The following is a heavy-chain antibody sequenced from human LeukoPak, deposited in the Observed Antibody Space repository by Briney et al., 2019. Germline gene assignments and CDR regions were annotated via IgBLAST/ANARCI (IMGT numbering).Heavy chain of an antibody. CDR3: ARGFPGGIFDY. CDR2: IYYSGST. CDR1: GGSISSSSYY. V-gene: IGHV4-39*07. D-gene: IGHD3-16*01. Sequence: SETLSLTCTVSGGSISSSSYYWGWIRQPPGKGLEWIGSIYYSGSTYYNPSLKSRVTISVDTSKNQFSLKLSSVTAADTAVYYCARGFPGGIFDYWGQGTLVTVSS. J-gene: IGHJ4*02.